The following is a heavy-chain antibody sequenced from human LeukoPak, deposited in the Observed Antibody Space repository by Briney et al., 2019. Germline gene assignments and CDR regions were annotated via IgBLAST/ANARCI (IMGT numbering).Heavy chain of an antibody. CDR1: GGAISSTAYY. D-gene: IGHD3-10*01. J-gene: IGHJ4*02. Sequence: KPSETLSLTCNVSGGAISSTAYYWGWIRQPPGKGLEWIGSIYYSGSTYYNPSLKSRVTISVDTSNNQFSLKLNSVTAADTALYYCARHPPYGSRNWGAYYFDSWGQGTLVTVSS. V-gene: IGHV4-39*01. CDR2: IYYSGST. CDR3: ARHPPYGSRNWGAYYFDS.